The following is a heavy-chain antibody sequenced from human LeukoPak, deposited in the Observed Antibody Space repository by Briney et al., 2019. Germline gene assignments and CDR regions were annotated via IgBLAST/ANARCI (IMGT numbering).Heavy chain of an antibody. V-gene: IGHV3-23*01. CDR2: ISGSGGST. J-gene: IGHJ4*02. D-gene: IGHD5-24*01. Sequence: PGGSLRLSCAASGFTFSSYAMSWVRQAPGKGLEWVSAISGSGGSTYYADSVKGWFTISRDNSKSTLYLQMNSLRAEDTAVYYCAKRGVMAGYFDYWGQGTLVTVSS. CDR3: AKRGVMAGYFDY. CDR1: GFTFSSYA.